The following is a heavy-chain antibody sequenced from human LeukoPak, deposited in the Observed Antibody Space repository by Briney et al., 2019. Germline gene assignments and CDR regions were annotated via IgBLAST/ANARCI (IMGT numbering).Heavy chain of an antibody. Sequence: SETLSLTCTVSGGSISSYYWSWIRQPPGKGLEWIGYIYYSGSTNYNPSLKSRVTISVDTSKNQFSLKLSSVTAADTAVYYCARVPRSGWFPFDYWGQGTLVTVPS. D-gene: IGHD6-19*01. CDR2: IYYSGST. CDR1: GGSISSYY. CDR3: ARVPRSGWFPFDY. V-gene: IGHV4-59*01. J-gene: IGHJ4*02.